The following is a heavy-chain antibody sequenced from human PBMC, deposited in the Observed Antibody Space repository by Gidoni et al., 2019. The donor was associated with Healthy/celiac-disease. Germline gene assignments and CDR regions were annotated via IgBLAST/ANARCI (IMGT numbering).Heavy chain of an antibody. Sequence: EVQLVESGGGLVQPGGSLRLSCAAYGFTFSSYWMSWVRQAPGKGLEWLANIKQDGMEKYYVDSVKGRFTISRDNAKNSLYLQMNSLRAEDTAVYYCARDPVGTVTMFDYWGQGTLVTVSS. J-gene: IGHJ4*02. CDR3: ARDPVGTVTMFDY. D-gene: IGHD4-17*01. CDR2: IKQDGMEK. V-gene: IGHV3-7*03. CDR1: GFTFSSYW.